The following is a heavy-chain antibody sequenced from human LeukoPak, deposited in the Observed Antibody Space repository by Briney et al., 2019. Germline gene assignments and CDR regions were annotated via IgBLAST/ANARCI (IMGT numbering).Heavy chain of an antibody. V-gene: IGHV1-2*02. J-gene: IGHJ4*02. Sequence: ASVKVSCKASGYTFTDYYIDWVRPAPGQGVEWMGWINPNSGGTNYAQKFQGRVTMTRDTSISTVYMELSGLRSDDTAVYYCARALSLDYWGQGTLVAVSS. CDR2: INPNSGGT. CDR1: GYTFTDYY. CDR3: ARALSLDY.